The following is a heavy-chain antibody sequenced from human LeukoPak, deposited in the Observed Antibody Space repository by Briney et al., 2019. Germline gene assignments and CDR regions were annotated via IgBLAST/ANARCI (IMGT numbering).Heavy chain of an antibody. D-gene: IGHD4-17*01. CDR3: ARAGTVTTVWPYYFDY. V-gene: IGHV4-4*07. CDR1: GGSISSYY. CDR2: IYTSGST. J-gene: IGHJ4*02. Sequence: SETLSLTCIVSGGSISSYYWSWIRQPAGKGLEWIGRIYTSGSTNYNPSLKSRVTMSVDTSKNQFSLKLSSVTAADTAVYYCARAGTVTTVWPYYFDYWGQGTLVTVSS.